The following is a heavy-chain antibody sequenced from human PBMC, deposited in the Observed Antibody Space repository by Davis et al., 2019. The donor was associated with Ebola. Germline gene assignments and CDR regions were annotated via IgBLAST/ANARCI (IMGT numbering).Heavy chain of an antibody. V-gene: IGHV4-39*01. CDR2: IYNSGST. CDR3: ARPVSPGYTYGYYYYDMDV. CDR1: GGSISSSTYY. J-gene: IGHJ6*02. D-gene: IGHD5-18*01. Sequence: SETLSLTCAVSGGSISSSTYYWGWIRQPPGKGLEWIGSIYNSGSTYYNPSLESPVTISVDTSKNQLSLKLTPVTATDTAVYYCARPVSPGYTYGYYYYDMDVWGQGTTVTVSS.